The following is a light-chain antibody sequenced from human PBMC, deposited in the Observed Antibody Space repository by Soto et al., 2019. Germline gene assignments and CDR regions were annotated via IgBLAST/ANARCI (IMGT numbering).Light chain of an antibody. J-gene: IGKJ4*01. CDR2: DAS. V-gene: IGKV3-11*01. Sequence: EIALTQSPATLSLSPGERATLSCRASQSVSRYLAWYQQKPGQAPRLLIYDASNRATGIPARFSGSGSGTVFTLTISSLEPEDFPVYYCQQRGHWPSFGGGTKVEIK. CDR3: QQRGHWPS. CDR1: QSVSRY.